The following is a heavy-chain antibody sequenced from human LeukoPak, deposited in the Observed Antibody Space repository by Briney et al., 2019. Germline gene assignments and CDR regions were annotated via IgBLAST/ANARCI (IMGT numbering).Heavy chain of an antibody. J-gene: IGHJ3*02. V-gene: IGHV3-23*01. CDR3: ARFGRNHDAFDI. D-gene: IGHD2/OR15-2a*01. CDR2: ISGSGGST. CDR1: GFTFSSYA. Sequence: GGSLRLSCAASGFTFSSYAMSWVRQAPGKGLEWVSAISGSGGSTYYADSVKGRFTISRDNSKNTLYLQMNSLRAEDTAVYYCARFGRNHDAFDIWGQGTMVTVSS.